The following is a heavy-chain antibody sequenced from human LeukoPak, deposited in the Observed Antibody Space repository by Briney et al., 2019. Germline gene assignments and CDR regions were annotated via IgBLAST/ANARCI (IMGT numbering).Heavy chain of an antibody. J-gene: IGHJ5*02. V-gene: IGHV7-4-1*02. Sequence: ASVKVSCKASGYSFTSYTMNWVRQAPGQGLEWMGWINTNTGNPTYAQGFTGRFVFSLDTSVSTAYLQISSLKVEDTAVYYCARVRLPDWFDPWGQGTLVTVSS. CDR3: ARVRLPDWFDP. CDR2: INTNTGNP. D-gene: IGHD3-16*01. CDR1: GYSFTSYT.